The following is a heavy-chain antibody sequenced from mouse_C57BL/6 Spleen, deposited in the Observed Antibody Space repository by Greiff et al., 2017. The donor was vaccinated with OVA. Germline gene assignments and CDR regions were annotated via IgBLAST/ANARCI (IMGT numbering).Heavy chain of an antibody. Sequence: QVQLQQPGAELVKPGASVKLSCKASGYTFTSYWMHWVKQRPGQGLEWIGMIHPNSGSTNYNEKFKSKATLTVEKSSSTAYMQLSSLTSEDSAVYYCARITTVGDWYFDVWGTGTTVTVSS. CDR3: ARITTVGDWYFDV. CDR2: IHPNSGST. J-gene: IGHJ1*03. CDR1: GYTFTSYW. D-gene: IGHD1-1*01. V-gene: IGHV1-64*01.